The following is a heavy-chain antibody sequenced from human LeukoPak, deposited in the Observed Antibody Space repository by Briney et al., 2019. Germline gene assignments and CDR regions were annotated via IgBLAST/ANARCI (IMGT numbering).Heavy chain of an antibody. D-gene: IGHD3-22*01. CDR3: AGSPYYYDSSGYWTLRY. J-gene: IGHJ4*02. Sequence: SETLSLICAVSGGSISSGGYSWSWIRQPPGKGLEWIGYIYHSGSTYYNPSLKSRVTISVDRSKNQFSLKLSSVTAADTAVYYCAGSPYYYDSSGYWTLRYWGQGTLVTVSS. V-gene: IGHV4-30-2*01. CDR1: GGSISSGGYS. CDR2: IYHSGST.